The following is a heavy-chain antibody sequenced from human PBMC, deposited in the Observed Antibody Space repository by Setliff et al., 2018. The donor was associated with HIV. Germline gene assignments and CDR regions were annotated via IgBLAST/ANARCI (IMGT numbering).Heavy chain of an antibody. CDR3: ARLRDMEWELIGLDY. CDR1: GGSISNYY. V-gene: IGHV4-59*01. Sequence: SETLSLTCTVSGGSISNYYWSWIRQSPEKGLEWIGYIHHSGSTNYNPSLKSRVTISLDTSKNQFSLKLSSVTAADTAIYYCARLRDMEWELIGLDYWGRGTLVTSPQ. CDR2: IHHSGST. J-gene: IGHJ4*02. D-gene: IGHD1-26*01.